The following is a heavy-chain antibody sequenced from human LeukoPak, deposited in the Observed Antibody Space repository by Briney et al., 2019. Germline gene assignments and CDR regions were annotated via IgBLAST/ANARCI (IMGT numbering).Heavy chain of an antibody. V-gene: IGHV3-74*01. Sequence: GGSLRLSCAASGFTFSSFWMHWVRHAPGKGLVWVSRIDTDGSSTSYADSVKGRFTISRDNSRKTLYVQMNNLGAEDTAVYYCARVGPPGPPYGDYSHFDHWGQGTLVIVSS. CDR2: IDTDGSST. CDR3: ARVGPPGPPYGDYSHFDH. D-gene: IGHD4-17*01. CDR1: GFTFSSFW. J-gene: IGHJ4*02.